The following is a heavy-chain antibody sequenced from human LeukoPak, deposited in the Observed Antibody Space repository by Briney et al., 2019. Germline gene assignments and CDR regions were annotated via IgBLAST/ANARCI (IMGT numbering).Heavy chain of an antibody. D-gene: IGHD2-15*01. Sequence: PGGSLRLSCAASGFTFSSYWMSWVRQAPGKGLEWVSSISSSSSYIYYADSVKGRFTISRDNAKNSLYLQMNSLRAEDTAVYYCATARFGRFDYWGQGTLVTVSS. V-gene: IGHV3-21*01. J-gene: IGHJ4*02. CDR2: ISSSSSYI. CDR1: GFTFSSYW. CDR3: ATARFGRFDY.